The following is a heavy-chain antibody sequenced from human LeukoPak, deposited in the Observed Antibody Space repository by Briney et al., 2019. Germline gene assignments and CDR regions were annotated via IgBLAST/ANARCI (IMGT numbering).Heavy chain of an antibody. CDR1: GGSFSGYY. D-gene: IGHD1-26*01. Sequence: PSETLSLTCAVYGGSFSGYYWSWIRQPPGKGLEWIGEINHSGSTNYNPSLESRVTISVDTSKNQFSLKLSSVTAADTAVYYCARVVVGAMYAFDIWGQGTMVTVSS. J-gene: IGHJ3*02. CDR3: ARVVVGAMYAFDI. V-gene: IGHV4-34*01. CDR2: INHSGST.